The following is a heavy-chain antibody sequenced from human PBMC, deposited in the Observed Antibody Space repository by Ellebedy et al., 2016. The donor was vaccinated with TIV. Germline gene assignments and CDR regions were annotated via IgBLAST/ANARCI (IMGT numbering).Heavy chain of an antibody. CDR1: GGSISSSSYY. CDR2: ISYSGST. J-gene: IGHJ4*02. D-gene: IGHD3/OR15-3a*01. V-gene: IGHV4-39*07. CDR3: ARADDTVTVGAHFDL. Sequence: SETLSLTXTVSGGSISSSSYYWVWIRQPPGTRLEWIASISYSGSTYYNPSLKSRVTVSVDTSNNQFSLRLNSVTAADTAVYYCARADDTVTVGAHFDLWGQGSLVTVSS.